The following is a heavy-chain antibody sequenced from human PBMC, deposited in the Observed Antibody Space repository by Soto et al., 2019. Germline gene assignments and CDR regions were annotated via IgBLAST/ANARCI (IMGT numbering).Heavy chain of an antibody. CDR2: IFPRLGTT. Sequence: QVLPVQSGAEVKKPGSSVRVSCKASGGAFNNYPISWVRQAPGQGLEWMGGIFPRLGTTTYAQKEQGRVSMTADESTSTVYMELSGLRSEDTAIYYCAIDACCCGGDCYSLVYWGQGTLVTVSS. D-gene: IGHD2-21*02. CDR3: AIDACCCGGDCYSLVY. J-gene: IGHJ4*02. CDR1: GGAFNNYP. V-gene: IGHV1-69*01.